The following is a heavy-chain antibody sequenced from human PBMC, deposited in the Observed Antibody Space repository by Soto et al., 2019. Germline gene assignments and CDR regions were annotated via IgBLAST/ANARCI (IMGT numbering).Heavy chain of an antibody. D-gene: IGHD3-9*01. CDR1: CGSSISCY. J-gene: IGHJ5*02. CDR2: IYYSGTT. V-gene: IGHV4-59*01. Sequence: SQTLSLARSVSCGSSISCYWSCILQPPGKGLEWIGYIYYSGTTNYNPSLKSRVTISVDTSKNQFSLKLSSVTAADTAVYYCARVDYDILTSYPWFDPWGPGPLVTVS. CDR3: ARVDYDILTSYPWFDP.